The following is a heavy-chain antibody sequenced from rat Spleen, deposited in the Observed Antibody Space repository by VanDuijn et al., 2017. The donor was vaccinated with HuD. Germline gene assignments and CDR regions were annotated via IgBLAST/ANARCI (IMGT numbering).Heavy chain of an antibody. Sequence: EVQLVETGGGLVQPGRSLKLSCVASGFTFSSYWMYWIRQAPGKGLEWVSSINTGGSTYYPDSVKGRFTISRDNAENTVYLQMNSLRSEDTATYYCAGAGYGYWGQGVMVTVSS. V-gene: IGHV5-58*01. J-gene: IGHJ2*01. CDR3: AGAGYGY. CDR1: GFTFSSYW. CDR2: INTGGST. D-gene: IGHD4-3*01.